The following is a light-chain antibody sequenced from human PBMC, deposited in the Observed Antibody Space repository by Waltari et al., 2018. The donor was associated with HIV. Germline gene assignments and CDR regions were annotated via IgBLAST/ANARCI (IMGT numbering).Light chain of an antibody. CDR2: DVS. V-gene: IGLV2-11*01. CDR3: CSYAGDYTFVL. CDR1: SSDVGGYHH. J-gene: IGLJ2*01. Sequence: QSALTQPRPVSGSPGQSVTISCTGTSSDVGGYHHVSWYQQHPGKAPKLMIYDVSKRPSGVPDRFSGSKSGNTASLTISGLQAEDEADYYCCSYAGDYTFVLFGGGTKLTVL.